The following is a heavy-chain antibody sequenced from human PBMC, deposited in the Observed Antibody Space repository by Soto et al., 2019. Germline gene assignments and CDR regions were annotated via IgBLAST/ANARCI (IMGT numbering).Heavy chain of an antibody. V-gene: IGHV3-13*04. Sequence: EVQLVESGGGSVQPGGSLRLSCAASGFTFSSYDMLWVRQATGQGLEWVSAIGTAGDTYYPGSVKGRFTISREDAKNSLYLQMNRLRAGDTAVYYCARASPSTVSWYFDLWGRGTLVTVSS. D-gene: IGHD4-17*01. CDR1: GFTFSSYD. CDR3: ARASPSTVSWYFDL. J-gene: IGHJ2*01. CDR2: IGTAGDT.